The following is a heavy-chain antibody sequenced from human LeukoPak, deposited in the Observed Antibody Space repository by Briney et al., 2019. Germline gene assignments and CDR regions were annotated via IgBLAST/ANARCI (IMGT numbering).Heavy chain of an antibody. V-gene: IGHV3-30*04. CDR1: GFTFSSYA. CDR2: ISYDGSNK. J-gene: IGHJ4*02. D-gene: IGHD4-17*01. Sequence: PGRSLRLSCAASGFTFSSYAMHWVRQAPGKGLEWVAVISYDGSNKYYADSVKGRFTISRDNSGNTLYLQMNSLRAEDTAVYYCARVSPNTVTTLQYFDYWGQGTLVTVSS. CDR3: ARVSPNTVTTLQYFDY.